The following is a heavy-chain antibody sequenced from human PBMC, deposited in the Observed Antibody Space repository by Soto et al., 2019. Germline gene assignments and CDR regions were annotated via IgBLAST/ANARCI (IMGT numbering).Heavy chain of an antibody. CDR3: AKDLITMVRGVITEKYYYGMDV. CDR1: GFTFSSYG. Sequence: GGSLRLSCAASGFTFSSYGMHWVRQAPGKGLEWVAVISYDGSNKYYADSVKGRFTISRDNSKNTLYLQMNSLRAEDTAVYYCAKDLITMVRGVITEKYYYGMDVWGQGTTVTVPT. J-gene: IGHJ6*01. V-gene: IGHV3-30*18. CDR2: ISYDGSNK. D-gene: IGHD3-10*01.